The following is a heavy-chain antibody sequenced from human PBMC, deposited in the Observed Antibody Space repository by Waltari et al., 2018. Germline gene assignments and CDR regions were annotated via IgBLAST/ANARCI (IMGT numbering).Heavy chain of an antibody. CDR3: ALAGSGSLDY. D-gene: IGHD3-10*01. J-gene: IGHJ4*02. CDR2: IYYSGGT. Sequence: QLQLQESGPGLVKPSETLPLTCTVSGGSISSSSYYWGWIRQPPGKGLEWIGSIYYSGGTYYNPSLKSRVTISVDTSKNQFSLKLSSVTAADTAVYYCALAGSGSLDYWGQGTLVTVSS. CDR1: GGSISSSSYY. V-gene: IGHV4-39*01.